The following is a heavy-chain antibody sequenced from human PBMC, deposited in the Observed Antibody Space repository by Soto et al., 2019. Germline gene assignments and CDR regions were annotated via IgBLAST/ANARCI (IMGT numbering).Heavy chain of an antibody. V-gene: IGHV1-69*13. CDR2: IIPIFGTA. D-gene: IGHD5-12*01. Sequence: ASVKVSCTASGGTFSSSAISWVRKAPGQGLEWMGGIIPIFGTANYAQKLQGRATITADESTSTAYMELSSLRSEDTAVYYCARDLVATIHYYYGMDVWGQGTTVTVSS. CDR1: GGTFSSSA. CDR3: ARDLVATIHYYYGMDV. J-gene: IGHJ6*02.